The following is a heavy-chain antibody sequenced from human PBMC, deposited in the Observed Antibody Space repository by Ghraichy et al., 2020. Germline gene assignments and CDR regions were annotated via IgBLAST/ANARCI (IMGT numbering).Heavy chain of an antibody. CDR1: GYSFTDHY. Sequence: ASLKVSCKASGYSFTDHYIHWVRQAPGQGLEWMGWIDPNTGGTNYVQKFQGRVTMTRDTSINTAYMELSSLRSDDTAVYYCARDKDLGYSGYDSFDPWGQGTLVTASS. J-gene: IGHJ5*02. CDR3: ARDKDLGYSGYDSFDP. V-gene: IGHV1-2*02. D-gene: IGHD5-12*01. CDR2: IDPNTGGT.